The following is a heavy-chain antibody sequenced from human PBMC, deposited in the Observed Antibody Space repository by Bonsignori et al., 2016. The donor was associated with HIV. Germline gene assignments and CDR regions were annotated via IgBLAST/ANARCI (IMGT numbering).Heavy chain of an antibody. Sequence: SETLSLTCDVSGFSLSSGYFGGWLRQPPGKGLEWIGSINAAGHTYYNPSLKSRVSMSLDTSKNQFSLRLTSMTSADTAVYYCARERDGGRVDYWGLGTLVTVSS. J-gene: IGHJ4*02. V-gene: IGHV4-38-2*02. CDR2: INAAGHT. CDR1: GFSLSSGYF. D-gene: IGHD2-15*01. CDR3: ARERDGGRVDY.